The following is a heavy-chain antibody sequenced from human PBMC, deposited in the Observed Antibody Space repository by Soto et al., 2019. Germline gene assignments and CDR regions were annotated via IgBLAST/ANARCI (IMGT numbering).Heavy chain of an antibody. D-gene: IGHD3-9*01. CDR3: ARGDILTGYSY. J-gene: IGHJ4*02. CDR1: GGSIRGYC. CDR2: IKHSGST. V-gene: IGHV4-34*01. Sequence: PSDTLSLNCAVVGGSIRGYCCSWIRQPPGMGLEWIGEIKHSGSTKYNPSLKSRVTISVDRSKNQFSLKLSSVTAADTAVYYCARGDILTGYSYWGQGTLVTVSS.